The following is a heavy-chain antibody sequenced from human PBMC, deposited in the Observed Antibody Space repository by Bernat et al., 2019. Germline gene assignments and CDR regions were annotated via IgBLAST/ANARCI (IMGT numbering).Heavy chain of an antibody. CDR3: ARDKDGGYAFDY. CDR1: GFNFNIYA. V-gene: IGHV3-64*01. CDR2: VLGNGAKP. J-gene: IGHJ4*02. Sequence: EVELVESGGGLVQPGGSLRLSCAASGFNFNIYAMHWVRQAPGKGLEFLSSVLGNGAKPQYASSVKGRFTISRDNSKNTLYLQMGGLRPDDTALYYCARDKDGGYAFDYWGQGTLVTVSS. D-gene: IGHD5-12*01.